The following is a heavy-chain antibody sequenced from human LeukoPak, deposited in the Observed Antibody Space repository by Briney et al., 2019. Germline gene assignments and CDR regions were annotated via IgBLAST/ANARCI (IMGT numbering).Heavy chain of an antibody. CDR2: IYPDDSDT. CDR1: GYRFNAYW. D-gene: IGHD2-15*01. J-gene: IGHJ3*02. Sequence: GESLKISCKGSGYRFNAYWIAWVRQMPGKGLEWMGIIYPDDSDTRYSPSFQGQVTISADKSISTAYLQWSSLKASDTAMYYCARLVGYCSGGSCYRPDAFDIWGQGTMVTVSS. CDR3: ARLVGYCSGGSCYRPDAFDI. V-gene: IGHV5-51*01.